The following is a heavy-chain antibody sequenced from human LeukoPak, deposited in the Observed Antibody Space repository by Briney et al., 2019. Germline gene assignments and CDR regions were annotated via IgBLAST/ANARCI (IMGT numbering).Heavy chain of an antibody. J-gene: IGHJ4*02. D-gene: IGHD3-22*01. CDR1: GGSISDYY. CDR3: ARATWLPVGLYYYDSRGYYYYFDY. V-gene: IGHV4-59*01. Sequence: SETLSLTCTVSGGSISDYYWSWIQQAPGKGLEWIGYIYDSGSTNYNPSLKSRVTISVDTSKNQFSLKLSSVTAADTAVYYCARATWLPVGLYYYDSRGYYYYFDYWGQGTLVTVSS. CDR2: IYDSGST.